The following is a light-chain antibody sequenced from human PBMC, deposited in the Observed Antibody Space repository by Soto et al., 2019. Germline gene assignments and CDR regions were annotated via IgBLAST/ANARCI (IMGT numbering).Light chain of an antibody. CDR1: QSVISSY. V-gene: IGKV3-20*01. J-gene: IGKJ5*01. CDR3: QQYGSSPPIT. Sequence: EIVLTHSPGTLSFSPVEIATLSFSSSQSVISSYLSWYQQKPGQAPRLLIYGASRRATGIPDRFSGSGSGTDFTLSISRLEPEDFAVYYCQQYGSSPPITFGQGTRLEIK. CDR2: GAS.